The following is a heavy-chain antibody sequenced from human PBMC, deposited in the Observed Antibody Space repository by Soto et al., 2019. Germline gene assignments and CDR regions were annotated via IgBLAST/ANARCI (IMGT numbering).Heavy chain of an antibody. V-gene: IGHV1-18*01. J-gene: IGHJ4*02. D-gene: IGHD6-13*01. CDR2: ISAYNGAT. CDR3: ARASNASNWDY. Sequence: ASVKVSCKTSGFTFTHYGIRWVRQAPGQGLEWMGWISAYNGATNYAQRFRDRLTMTTDASTSTAYMELRSLRSDDTAVYFCARASNASNWDYWGQGTLVIVSS. CDR1: GFTFTHYG.